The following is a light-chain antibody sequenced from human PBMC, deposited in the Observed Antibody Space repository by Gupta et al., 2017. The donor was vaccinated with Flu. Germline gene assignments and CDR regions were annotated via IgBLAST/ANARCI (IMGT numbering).Light chain of an antibody. CDR2: GVR. J-gene: IGLJ2*01. CDR1: SSDVSGNDY. V-gene: IGLV2-14*01. Sequence: QPIAMTGAGASSDVSGNDYGSWYKQHPAQALRLMIYGVRYRATGVSFRVSDSESADTVTLTSAGVRDEDEYDYYCSSYTSSSTVFGGGTKLTVL. CDR3: SSYTSSSTV.